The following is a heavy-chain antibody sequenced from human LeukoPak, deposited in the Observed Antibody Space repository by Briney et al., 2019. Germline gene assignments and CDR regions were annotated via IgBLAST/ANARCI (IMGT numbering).Heavy chain of an antibody. CDR3: ARAVRNYYESSAINWYFDL. Sequence: PGGSLRLSCAASGFTVSSNYMSWVRQAPGKGLEWVSGINWNGGSTGYADSVKGRFIIFRDNAKNSLYLQMNSLRAEDTALYFCARAVRNYYESSAINWYFDLWGRGTLVTVSS. V-gene: IGHV3-20*04. D-gene: IGHD3-22*01. CDR1: GFTVSSNY. J-gene: IGHJ2*01. CDR2: INWNGGST.